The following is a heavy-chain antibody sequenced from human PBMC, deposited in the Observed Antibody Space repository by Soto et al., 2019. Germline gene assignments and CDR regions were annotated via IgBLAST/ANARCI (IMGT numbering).Heavy chain of an antibody. CDR3: ARRLPYYYDSSGYYYGEFDY. CDR1: GYTFTSYG. D-gene: IGHD3-22*01. J-gene: IGHJ4*02. CDR2: ISAYNGNT. Sequence: ASVKVSCKASGYTFTSYGISWVRQAPGQGLEWMGWISAYNGNTNYAQKLQGRVTMTTDTSTSTAYMELRSLRSDDTAVYYCARRLPYYYDSSGYYYGEFDYWGQGTLVTV. V-gene: IGHV1-18*01.